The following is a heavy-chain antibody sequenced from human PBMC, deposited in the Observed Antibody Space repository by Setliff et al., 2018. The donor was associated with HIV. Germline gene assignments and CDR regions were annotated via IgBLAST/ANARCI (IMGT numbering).Heavy chain of an antibody. CDR2: IYYSGST. J-gene: IGHJ4*02. D-gene: IGHD2-8*01. V-gene: IGHV4-39*01. CDR1: GGSIRSSSSY. Sequence: ETLSLTCTVSGGSIRSSSSYWGWIRQPPGKGLEWIGIIYYSGSTYYKPSLKSRVTISVDTSKNQLSLKLSSVTAADTAVYYCARLKLSGVIDYWGQGTLVTVSS. CDR3: ARLKLSGVIDY.